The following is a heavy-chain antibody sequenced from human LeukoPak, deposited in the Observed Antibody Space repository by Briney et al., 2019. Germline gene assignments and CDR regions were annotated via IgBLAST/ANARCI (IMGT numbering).Heavy chain of an antibody. Sequence: SETLSLTCTVSGGSISSSSYYWGWIRQPPGKELEWIGSIYYSGSTYYNPSLKSRVTISVDTSKNQFSLKLSSVTAADTAVYYCARPQASSWPTPFDYWGQGTLVTVSS. V-gene: IGHV4-39*07. J-gene: IGHJ4*02. D-gene: IGHD6-13*01. CDR1: GGSISSSSYY. CDR2: IYYSGST. CDR3: ARPQASSWPTPFDY.